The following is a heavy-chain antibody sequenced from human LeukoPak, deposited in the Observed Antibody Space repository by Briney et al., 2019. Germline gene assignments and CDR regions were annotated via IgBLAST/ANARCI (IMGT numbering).Heavy chain of an antibody. D-gene: IGHD3-10*01. Sequence: SETLSLTCSVSGDSITTDYYWGWIRQPPGKGLEWIASIFHSGSTNYNPSLKSRVTISVDTSKNQFSLKLSSVTAADTAVYYCARQSSGSYYSYFDYWGQGTLVTVSS. CDR1: GDSITTDYY. CDR2: IFHSGST. J-gene: IGHJ4*02. V-gene: IGHV4-38-2*02. CDR3: ARQSSGSYYSYFDY.